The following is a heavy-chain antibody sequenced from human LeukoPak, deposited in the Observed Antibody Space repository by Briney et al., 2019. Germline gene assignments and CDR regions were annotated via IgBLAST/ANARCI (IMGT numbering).Heavy chain of an antibody. CDR1: SGSLSSGSYS. J-gene: IGHJ6*03. D-gene: IGHD3-10*01. CDR2: IYPSGST. V-gene: IGHV4-61*02. Sequence: SQTLSLTCTVSSGSLSSGSYSWSWIRQPAGKGLEWIGRIYPSGSTNYNPSLKSRVTISVDTSKNQFSLKLSSVTAADTAVYYCARGFAERYYYYYYMDVWGKGTTVTVSS. CDR3: ARGFAERYYYYYYMDV.